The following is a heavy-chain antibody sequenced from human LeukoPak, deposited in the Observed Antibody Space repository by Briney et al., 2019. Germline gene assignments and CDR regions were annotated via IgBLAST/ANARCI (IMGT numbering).Heavy chain of an antibody. V-gene: IGHV4-59*12. Sequence: SETLSLTCTVSGGSISSYYWSWIRQPPGKGLEWIGYIYYSGSTNYNPSLKSRVTISVDKSKNHFSLKLRSVTAADTAVYYCARASGKWLVRSGAFDIWGQGTMVTVSS. CDR3: ARASGKWLVRSGAFDI. J-gene: IGHJ3*02. D-gene: IGHD6-19*01. CDR2: IYYSGST. CDR1: GGSISSYY.